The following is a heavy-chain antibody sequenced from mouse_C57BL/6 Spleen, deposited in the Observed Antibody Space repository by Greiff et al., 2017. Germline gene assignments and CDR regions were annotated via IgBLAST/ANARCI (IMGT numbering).Heavy chain of an antibody. J-gene: IGHJ2*01. V-gene: IGHV1-50*01. CDR1: GYTFTSYW. CDR3: ASQLRLGFD. CDR2: IDPSDSYT. D-gene: IGHD3-2*02. Sequence: VQLQQSGAELVKPGASVKLSCKASGYTFTSYWMQWVKQRPGQGLEWIGEIDPSDSYTNYNQKFKGKATLTVDTSSSTAYMQLSSLTSEDSAVYYCASQLRLGFDWGQGTTLTVSS.